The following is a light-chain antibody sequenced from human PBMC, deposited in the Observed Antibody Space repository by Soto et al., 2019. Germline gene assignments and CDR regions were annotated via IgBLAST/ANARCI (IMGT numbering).Light chain of an antibody. J-gene: IGKJ1*01. CDR2: TAS. V-gene: IGKV1-39*01. Sequence: DIQMDQSPSSLSASVGDRVTITCRASQSISSYLNWYQQRPGTAPKLLIHTASSLESEVPSRFNGSGSGTDFTLNISSLQPEDLTTYYCQQSYGTPWTFGQGTKVEIK. CDR3: QQSYGTPWT. CDR1: QSISSY.